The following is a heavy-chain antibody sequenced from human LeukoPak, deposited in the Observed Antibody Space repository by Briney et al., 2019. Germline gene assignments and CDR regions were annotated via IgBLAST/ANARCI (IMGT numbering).Heavy chain of an antibody. V-gene: IGHV4-59*08. D-gene: IGHD3-3*01. CDR3: ARLPSDTIFGVGTFDY. Sequence: PSETLSLTCTVSGGSISSYYWSWIRQPPGKGLEWIAYISDIGSINYNPSLKSRVTISVDTSKNQFSLKLSSVTAADTAVYYCARLPSDTIFGVGTFDYWGQGTLVTVSS. CDR1: GGSISSYY. CDR2: ISDIGSI. J-gene: IGHJ4*02.